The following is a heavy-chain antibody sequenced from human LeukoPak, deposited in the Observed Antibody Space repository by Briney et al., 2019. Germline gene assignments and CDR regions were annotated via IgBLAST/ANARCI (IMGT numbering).Heavy chain of an antibody. V-gene: IGHV3-21*01. CDR2: ISSSSSYI. Sequence: PGGSLRLSCAASGFTFSSYSMSWVRQAPGKGLEWVSSISSSSSYIYYADSVRGRFTISRDNAKNSLYLQMNSLRAEDTAVYYCAREVGNTMIVVVTYYFDYWGQGTLVTVSS. J-gene: IGHJ4*02. CDR1: GFTFSSYS. CDR3: AREVGNTMIVVVTYYFDY. D-gene: IGHD3-22*01.